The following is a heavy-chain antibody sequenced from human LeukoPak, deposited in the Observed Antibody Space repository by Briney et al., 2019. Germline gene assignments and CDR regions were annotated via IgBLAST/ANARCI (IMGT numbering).Heavy chain of an antibody. CDR2: INHSGST. CDR3: ARGLSGGYYYYYGMDV. J-gene: IGHJ6*02. Sequence: PSETLSLTSAVHGWSFRGFYWSWIRQPPRKGLEWIGEINHSGSTNYNPSLKSRVTISVDTSKNQFSLKLSSVTAADTAVYYCARGLSGGYYYYYGMDVWGQGTTVTVSS. D-gene: IGHD4-23*01. CDR1: GWSFRGFY. V-gene: IGHV4-34*01.